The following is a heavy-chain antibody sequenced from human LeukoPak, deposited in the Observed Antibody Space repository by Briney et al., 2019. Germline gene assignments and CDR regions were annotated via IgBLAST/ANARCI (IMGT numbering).Heavy chain of an antibody. CDR2: MSSSGTKI. J-gene: IGHJ4*02. Sequence: GGTLRLSCAASGFTLSDYYMSWIRQAPGRGLEWVSYMSSSGTKIYYTGSVKGRFTISRDIDKKSVYLQMNSLRAEDTAVYYCARGGWETYFDYWGLGTLVTVSS. D-gene: IGHD1-26*01. V-gene: IGHV3-11*04. CDR1: GFTLSDYY. CDR3: ARGGWETYFDY.